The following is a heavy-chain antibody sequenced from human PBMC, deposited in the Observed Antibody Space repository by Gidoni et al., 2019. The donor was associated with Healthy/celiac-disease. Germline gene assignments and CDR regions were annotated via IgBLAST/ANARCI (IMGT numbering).Heavy chain of an antibody. V-gene: IGHV3-23*01. CDR2: ISGSGGST. CDR1: GFTFSSYA. Sequence: EVQLLESGGGLVQPGGSLRLSCAASGFTFSSYAMSWVRQAPGKGLEWVSAISGSGGSTYYADSVKGRFTISRDNSKNTLYLQMNSLRAEDTAVYYCAKVTLPLDTAMMYYFDYWGQGTLVTVSS. D-gene: IGHD5-18*01. J-gene: IGHJ4*02. CDR3: AKVTLPLDTAMMYYFDY.